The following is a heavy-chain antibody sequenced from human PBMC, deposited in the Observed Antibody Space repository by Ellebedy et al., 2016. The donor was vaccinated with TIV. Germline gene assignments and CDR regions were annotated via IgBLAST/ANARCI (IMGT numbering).Heavy chain of an antibody. D-gene: IGHD2-2*01. Sequence: GESLKISXKGSGYSFTSYWIGWVRQMPGKGLEWMGIIYPGDSDTRYSPSFQGQVTISADKSISTAYLQWSSLKASDTAMYYCARLSILGYCSSTSCYGAFDIWGQGTMVTVSS. CDR1: GYSFTSYW. CDR2: IYPGDSDT. V-gene: IGHV5-51*01. CDR3: ARLSILGYCSSTSCYGAFDI. J-gene: IGHJ3*02.